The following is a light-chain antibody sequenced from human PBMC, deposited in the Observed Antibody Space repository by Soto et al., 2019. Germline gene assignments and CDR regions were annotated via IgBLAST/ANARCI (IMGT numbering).Light chain of an antibody. CDR1: QTVSNK. Sequence: EIVLTQSPATLSPSPGERATLSCRASQTVSNKLAWSQRKPGQAPRLLIYDTSNRATGILARFSGSGSGTGSTLTINGPDPEEAAVNYCHHSKSWPRTFGTWAKVYIK. V-gene: IGKV3-11*01. J-gene: IGKJ1*01. CDR2: DTS. CDR3: HHSKSWPRT.